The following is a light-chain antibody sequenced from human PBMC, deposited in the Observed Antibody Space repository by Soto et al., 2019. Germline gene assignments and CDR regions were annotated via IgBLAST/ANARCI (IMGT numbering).Light chain of an antibody. V-gene: IGKV3-20*01. CDR3: QQYGSSHT. CDR1: QSVSSNY. Sequence: EIVLTQSPGTLSLSPGERATLSCRASQSVSSNYLAWYQQKPGQAPRLLIYGASSRATGIPDRFSGSGSGTGFTLTISRLEPEDFAVYYCQQYGSSHTFGQGTRLGI. J-gene: IGKJ5*01. CDR2: GAS.